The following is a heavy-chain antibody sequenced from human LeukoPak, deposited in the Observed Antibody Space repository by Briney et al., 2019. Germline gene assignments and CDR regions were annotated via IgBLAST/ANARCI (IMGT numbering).Heavy chain of an antibody. CDR2: INPSGGST. J-gene: IGHJ6*02. CDR3: ARSQGGYSYGSTYYYGMDV. Sequence: GASVKVSCKASGYTFTSYYMHWVRQAPGQGLEWVGIINPSGGSTSYAQKFQGRVTMTRDTSTSTVYMELSSLRSEDTAVYYCARSQGGYSYGSTYYYGMDVWGQGTTVTVSS. D-gene: IGHD5-18*01. CDR1: GYTFTSYY. V-gene: IGHV1-46*01.